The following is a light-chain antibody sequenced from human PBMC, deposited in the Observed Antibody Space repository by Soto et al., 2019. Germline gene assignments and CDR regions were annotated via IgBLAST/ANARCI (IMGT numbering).Light chain of an antibody. CDR2: EVS. V-gene: IGLV2-14*01. Sequence: QSALTQPASVSGSPGQSITISCTGTSSDVGAYKYVSWYQQHPGKAPKVMIYEVSNRPSGVSNRFSGSKSGNTASLTISGLQAEDEADYFCSSYSSSSTLFVFGTGTKVTV. CDR1: SSDVGAYKY. J-gene: IGLJ1*01. CDR3: SSYSSSSTLFV.